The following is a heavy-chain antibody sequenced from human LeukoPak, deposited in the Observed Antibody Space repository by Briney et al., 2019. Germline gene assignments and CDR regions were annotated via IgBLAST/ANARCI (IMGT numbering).Heavy chain of an antibody. CDR2: ISSSSSYI. CDR1: GFTFSSYS. Sequence: GGSLRLSCAASGFTFSSYSMNWVRQAPGKGLEWVSSISSSSSYIYYADSVKGRFTISRDNAKNSLYLQMNSLRAEGTAVYYCARWDYGDQFFDYWGQGTLVTVSS. D-gene: IGHD4-17*01. CDR3: ARWDYGDQFFDY. J-gene: IGHJ4*02. V-gene: IGHV3-21*01.